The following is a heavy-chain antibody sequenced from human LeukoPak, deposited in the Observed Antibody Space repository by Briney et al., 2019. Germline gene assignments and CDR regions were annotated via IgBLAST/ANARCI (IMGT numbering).Heavy chain of an antibody. J-gene: IGHJ1*01. D-gene: IGHD6-13*01. V-gene: IGHV7-4-1*02. Sequence: ASVKVSCKASGYTFTSYAMNWVRQAPGQGLEWMGWINTNTGNPTYAQGFTGRFVFSLDTSVSTAYLQISSLKAEDTAVYYCARDLSWAAAAEYFQHWGQGTLVTVSS. CDR1: GYTFTSYA. CDR3: ARDLSWAAAAEYFQH. CDR2: INTNTGNP.